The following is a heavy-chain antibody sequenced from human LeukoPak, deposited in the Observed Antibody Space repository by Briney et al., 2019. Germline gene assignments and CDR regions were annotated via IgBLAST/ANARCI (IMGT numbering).Heavy chain of an antibody. CDR1: GGSISSSSYY. J-gene: IGHJ4*02. CDR3: ARHSNRSYYDFWSGYWPSY. D-gene: IGHD3-3*01. CDR2: IYYSGST. Sequence: PSETLSLTCTVSGGSISSSSYYWGWIRQPPGKGLEWIGSIYYSGSTYYNPSLKSRVTISVDTSKNQFSLKLSSVTAADTAVYYCARHSNRSYYDFWSGYWPSYWGQGTLVTVSS. V-gene: IGHV4-39*01.